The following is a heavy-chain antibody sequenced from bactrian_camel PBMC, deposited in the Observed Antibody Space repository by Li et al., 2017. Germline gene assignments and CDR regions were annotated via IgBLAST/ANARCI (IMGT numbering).Heavy chain of an antibody. V-gene: IGHV3S1*01. J-gene: IGHJ4*01. CDR2: MDTSGGIT. CDR1: GYTYSSYC. D-gene: IGHD5*01. Sequence: HVQLVESGGGSVQAGGSLRLSCAASGYTYSSYCMGWFRQVPGKEREGVAAMDTSGGITYYADTVKGRFTISQDNANNTLHLHMNNLKAEDTGMYYCAAQFSRRLGGTWGPFLLSNEYDYWGQGTQVTVS. CDR3: AAQFSRRLGGTWGPFLLSNEYDY.